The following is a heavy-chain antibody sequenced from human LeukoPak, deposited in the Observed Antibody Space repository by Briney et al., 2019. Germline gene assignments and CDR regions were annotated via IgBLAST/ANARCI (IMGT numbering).Heavy chain of an antibody. CDR1: GGSISSGGYS. CDR3: AVCYDSSGYFDY. D-gene: IGHD3-22*01. CDR2: IYYSGST. V-gene: IGHV4-31*03. Sequence: PSETLSLTCTVSGGSISSGGYSWSWIRQHPGKGLEWIGYIYYSGSTYYNPSLKSRVTISVDTSKNQFSLKLSSVTAADTAVYYCAVCYDSSGYFDYWGQGTLVTVSS. J-gene: IGHJ4*02.